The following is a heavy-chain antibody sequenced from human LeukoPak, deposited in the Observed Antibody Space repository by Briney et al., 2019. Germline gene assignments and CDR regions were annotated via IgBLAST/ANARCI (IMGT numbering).Heavy chain of an antibody. J-gene: IGHJ3*02. CDR1: GGSVSSGSYY. V-gene: IGHV4-61*01. CDR2: IYYSGST. Sequence: HSETLSLTCTVPGGSVSSGSYYWSWIRQPPGKGLEWIGYIYYSGSTNYNPSLKSRVTISVDTSKNQFSLKLSSVTAADTAVYYCARGLCGDAFDIWGQGTMVTVSS. CDR3: ARGLCGDAFDI.